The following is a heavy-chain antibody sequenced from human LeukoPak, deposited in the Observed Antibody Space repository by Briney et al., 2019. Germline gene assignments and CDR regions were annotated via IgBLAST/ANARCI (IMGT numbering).Heavy chain of an antibody. Sequence: PSETLSLTCAVYGGSFSGYYWSWIRQPPGKGLEWIGEINHSGSTNYNPSLKSRVTISVDTSKNQFSLKLSSVTAADTAVYYCARRRQLLWFGGTPRYYFDYWGQGTLVTVSS. D-gene: IGHD3-10*01. CDR3: ARRRQLLWFGGTPRYYFDY. CDR1: GGSFSGYY. V-gene: IGHV4-34*01. CDR2: INHSGST. J-gene: IGHJ4*02.